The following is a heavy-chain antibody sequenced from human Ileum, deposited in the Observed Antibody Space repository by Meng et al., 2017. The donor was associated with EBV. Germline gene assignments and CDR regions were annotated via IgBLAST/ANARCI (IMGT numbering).Heavy chain of an antibody. D-gene: IGHD3/OR15-3a*01. CDR3: VRGGLGPWY. V-gene: IGHV3-74*01. CDR1: GFTFSNSW. J-gene: IGHJ4*02. Sequence: LVGAGGGVVPPGGSLRLSCAASGFTFSNSWMHWLRQAPGKGLVWVSHIDTDGSTTNYAGSVKGRFTISRDNAKNTLSLQMNSLRVEDTAVYYCVRGGLGPWYWGQGTLVTVSS. CDR2: IDTDGSTT.